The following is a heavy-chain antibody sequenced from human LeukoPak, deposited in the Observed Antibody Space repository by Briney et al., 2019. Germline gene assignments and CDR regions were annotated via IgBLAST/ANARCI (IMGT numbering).Heavy chain of an antibody. V-gene: IGHV4-59*01. CDR3: ARALCKSRYFDSPWFDP. CDR2: LYDSGTA. CDR1: GASISSYY. D-gene: IGHD3-9*01. J-gene: IGHJ5*02. Sequence: PSETLSLTCTVSGASISSYYWSWVRQPPGQGLEWVGYLYDSGTAYYNHSLKSRVTISVDTSKNQFSLKLSSVTAADTAVYYCARALCKSRYFDSPWFDPWGQGTLVTVSS.